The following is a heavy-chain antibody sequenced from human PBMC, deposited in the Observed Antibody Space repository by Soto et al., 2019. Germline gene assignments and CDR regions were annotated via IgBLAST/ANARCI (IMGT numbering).Heavy chain of an antibody. CDR2: ISAYNGNT. J-gene: IGHJ6*02. D-gene: IGHD2-2*01. CDR3: ARDKGCSGTSCPPGIKYYYYYGMDV. CDR1: GYTFTSYG. V-gene: IGHV1-18*03. Sequence: ASVKVSCKASGYTFTSYGISWVRQAPGQGLEWMGWISAYNGNTNYAQKLQGRVTMTTDTSTSTAYMELRSLRSDDMAVYYCARDKGCSGTSCPPGIKYYYYYGMDVWGQGTTVTVSS.